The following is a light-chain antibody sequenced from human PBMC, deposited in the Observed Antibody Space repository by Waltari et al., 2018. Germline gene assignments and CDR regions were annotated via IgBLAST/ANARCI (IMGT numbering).Light chain of an antibody. Sequence: DIVMTQSPDSLAVSLGERATINCKSSQSVLHSSNNKNYLAWYQQKPGQHPKLLIYWASTRESGVPDLFSGSGSETDFTLTISSLQAEDVAAYHCQQYYETHYPFGQGTKLEI. V-gene: IGKV4-1*01. CDR1: QSVLHSSNNKNY. CDR2: WAS. CDR3: QQYYETHYP. J-gene: IGKJ2*01.